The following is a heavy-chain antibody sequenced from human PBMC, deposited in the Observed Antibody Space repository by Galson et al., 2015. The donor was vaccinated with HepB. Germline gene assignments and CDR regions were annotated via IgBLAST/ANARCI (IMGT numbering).Heavy chain of an antibody. V-gene: IGHV3-30*02. CDR1: GFTFSSYG. Sequence: SLRLSCAASGFTFSSYGMHWVRQAPGKGLEWVAFIRYDGSNKYYADSVKGRFTISRDNSKNTLYLQMNSLRAEDTAVYYCAKAPFSSGWYYFDYWGQGTLVTVSS. J-gene: IGHJ4*02. D-gene: IGHD6-19*01. CDR3: AKAPFSSGWYYFDY. CDR2: IRYDGSNK.